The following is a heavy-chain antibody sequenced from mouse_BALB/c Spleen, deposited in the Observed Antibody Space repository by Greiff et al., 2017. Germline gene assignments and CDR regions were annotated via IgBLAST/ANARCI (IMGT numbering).Heavy chain of an antibody. CDR2: IDPANGNT. V-gene: IGHV14-3*02. D-gene: IGHD2-4*01. J-gene: IGHJ3*01. CDR1: GFNIKDTY. Sequence: EVQLQQSGAELVKPGASVKLSCTASGFNIKDTYMHWVKQRPEQGLEWIGRIDPANGNTKYDPKFQGKATITADTSSNTAYLQLSSLTSEDTAVYYCARYYDYDEAWFAYWGQGTLVTVSA. CDR3: ARYYDYDEAWFAY.